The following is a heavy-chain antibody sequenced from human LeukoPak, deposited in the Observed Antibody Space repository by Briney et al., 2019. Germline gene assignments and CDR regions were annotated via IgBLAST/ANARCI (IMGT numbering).Heavy chain of an antibody. CDR2: INHSGST. Sequence: SETLSLTCAVYGGSFSDYYWTWIRQPPGKGLEWIGEINHSGSTKYSPSLKSRVTISVDTSKNQFSLKLSSVTAADTAVYYCARVGIDPGTIFGVTLKNVDYFDYWGQGTLVTVSS. CDR1: GGSFSDYY. J-gene: IGHJ4*02. CDR3: ARVGIDPGTIFGVTLKNVDYFDY. D-gene: IGHD3-3*01. V-gene: IGHV4-34*01.